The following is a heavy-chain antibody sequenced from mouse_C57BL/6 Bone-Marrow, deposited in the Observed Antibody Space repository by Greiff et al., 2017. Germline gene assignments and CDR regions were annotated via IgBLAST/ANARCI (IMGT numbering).Heavy chain of an antibody. Sequence: EVQLQQSGAELVRPGASVKLSCTASGFNIKDDYMHWVKQRPEQGLEWIGWIDPENGDTEYASKFQGKATITADTSSNTAYLQLSSLTSEDTAVYYCTTCLSPFAHWGPGTLVTLSA. J-gene: IGHJ3*01. CDR3: TTCLSPFAH. V-gene: IGHV14-4*01. CDR1: GFNIKDDY. CDR2: IDPENGDT.